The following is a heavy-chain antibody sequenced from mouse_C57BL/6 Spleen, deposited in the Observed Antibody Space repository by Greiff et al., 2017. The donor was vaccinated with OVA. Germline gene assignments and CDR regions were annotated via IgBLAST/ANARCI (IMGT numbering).Heavy chain of an antibody. V-gene: IGHV5-17*01. CDR3: ARGDYGSWYFDV. CDR1: GFTFSDYG. J-gene: IGHJ1*03. CDR2: ISSGSSTI. Sequence: EVKLMESGGGLVKPGGSLKLSCAASGFTFSDYGMHWVRQAPEKGLEWVAYISSGSSTIYYADTVKGRFTISRDNAKNTLFLQMTSLRSEDTAMYYCARGDYGSWYFDVWGTGTTVTVSS. D-gene: IGHD1-1*01.